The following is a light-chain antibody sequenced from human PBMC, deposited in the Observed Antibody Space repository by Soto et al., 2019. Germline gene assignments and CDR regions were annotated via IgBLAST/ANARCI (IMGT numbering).Light chain of an antibody. V-gene: IGKV1-39*01. CDR3: QQSYSTPLT. J-gene: IGKJ4*01. CDR1: QSISSY. CDR2: AAS. Sequence: DIQMTQSPSTLSGSVGDRVTITCRASQSISSYLNWYQHKPGKAPKLLIYAASSLQSGVPSRFSGSGSGTDFTLTISSLQPEDFATYYCQQSYSTPLTFGGGTKVDIK.